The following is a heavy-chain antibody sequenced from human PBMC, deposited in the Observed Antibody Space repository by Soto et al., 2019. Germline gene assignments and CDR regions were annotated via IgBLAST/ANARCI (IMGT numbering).Heavy chain of an antibody. Sequence: QVQLVQSGAEVKKPGSSVKVSCQASGGSFSDYAISWVRQAPGQGLEWMGGIIPMLGIADNAQKFQGRVIITADEYTSTVYMELSSLRSEDTAVYYCARDGDYYDSSGFQRDYHFYGMDVWGQGTTVTGAS. CDR2: IIPMLGIA. CDR1: GGSFSDYA. J-gene: IGHJ6*02. V-gene: IGHV1-69*01. CDR3: ARDGDYYDSSGFQRDYHFYGMDV. D-gene: IGHD3-22*01.